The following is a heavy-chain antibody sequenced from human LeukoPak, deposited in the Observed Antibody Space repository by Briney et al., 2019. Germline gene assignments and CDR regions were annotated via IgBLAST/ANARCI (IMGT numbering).Heavy chain of an antibody. J-gene: IGHJ4*02. D-gene: IGHD5-18*01. CDR3: AREREYNYGHMLGY. CDR2: IRYDGSNK. V-gene: IGHV3-30*02. Sequence: GGSLRLSCAASGFTFSNYGMHWVRQAPGKGLEWVAFIRYDGSNKYYADSVKGRFTISRDNSKNTLYLQMNSLRTEDTAVYYCAREREYNYGHMLGYWGQGTLVTVSS. CDR1: GFTFSNYG.